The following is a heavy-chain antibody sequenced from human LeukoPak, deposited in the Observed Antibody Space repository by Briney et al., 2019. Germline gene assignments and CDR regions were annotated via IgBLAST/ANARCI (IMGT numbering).Heavy chain of an antibody. Sequence: ASVKVSCKASGYTFTGYYMHWVRQAPGQGLEWMGWISAYNGNTNYAQKLQGRVTMTTDTSTSTAYMELRSLRSDDTAVYYCARDGNVDAEGFDPWGQGTLVTVSS. D-gene: IGHD1-1*01. CDR2: ISAYNGNT. J-gene: IGHJ5*02. CDR3: ARDGNVDAEGFDP. V-gene: IGHV1-18*04. CDR1: GYTFTGYY.